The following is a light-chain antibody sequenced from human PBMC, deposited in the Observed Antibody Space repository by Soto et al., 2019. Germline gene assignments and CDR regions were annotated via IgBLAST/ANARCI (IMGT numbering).Light chain of an antibody. J-gene: IGKJ1*01. CDR2: WAS. V-gene: IGKV4-1*01. Sequence: DILMTQSPASLAVSLGERATINCKSSQSVLYDSNNKNYLAWYQQKPGQPPKLLIYWASTRESGVPDRFSGTGSGTDFTLTISSLQAEDVAVYYCQQYYSIPKTFGQGTNVDI. CDR1: QSVLYDSNNKNY. CDR3: QQYYSIPKT.